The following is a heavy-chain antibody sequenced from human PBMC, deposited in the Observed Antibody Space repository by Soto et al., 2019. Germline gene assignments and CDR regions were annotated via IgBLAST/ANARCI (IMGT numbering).Heavy chain of an antibody. J-gene: IGHJ3*02. Sequence: ASVKVSCKASGYTFTSYDINWVRQATGQGLEWMGWMNPNSGNTGYAQKFQGRVTMTRNTSISTAYMELSSLRSEDTAVYYCARVGGIAVAGKGQDAFDIWGQGTMVIVSS. CDR1: GYTFTSYD. V-gene: IGHV1-8*01. CDR2: MNPNSGNT. CDR3: ARVGGIAVAGKGQDAFDI. D-gene: IGHD6-19*01.